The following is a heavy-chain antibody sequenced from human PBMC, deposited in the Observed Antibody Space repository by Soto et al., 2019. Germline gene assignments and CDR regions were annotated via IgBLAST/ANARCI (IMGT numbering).Heavy chain of an antibody. CDR3: AKTAAYSYGFPFDY. CDR1: GFTFSSNG. V-gene: IGHV3-30*18. CDR2: ISHDGSNK. J-gene: IGHJ4*02. Sequence: QVQLVESGGGVVQPGRSLRLSCAASGFTFSSNGMHWVRQAPGKGLVWVAIISHDGSNKYYADSVEGRFTISRDNSKNTLYLQMNSLRAEDTAVYYCAKTAAYSYGFPFDYGGQGTLVTVSS. D-gene: IGHD5-18*01.